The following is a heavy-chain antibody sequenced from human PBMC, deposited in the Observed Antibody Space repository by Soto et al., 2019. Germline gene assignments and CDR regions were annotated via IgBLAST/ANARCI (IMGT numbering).Heavy chain of an antibody. CDR1: SGSISSSSYY. D-gene: IGHD2-15*01. CDR3: ARQEAAPRFDY. Sequence: SETLSLTCTVSSGSISSSSYYWGWIRQPPGKGLEWIGSIYYSGSTYYNPSLKSRVTISVDTSKNQFSLKLGSVTAADTAVYYCARQEAAPRFDYWGQGTLVTVSS. J-gene: IGHJ4*02. V-gene: IGHV4-39*01. CDR2: IYYSGST.